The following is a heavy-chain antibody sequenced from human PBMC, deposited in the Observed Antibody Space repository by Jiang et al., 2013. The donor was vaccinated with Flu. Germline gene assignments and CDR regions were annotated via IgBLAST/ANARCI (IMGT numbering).Heavy chain of an antibody. D-gene: IGHD5-18*01. Sequence: SRVTISVDTSKNQFSLKLSSVTAADTAVYYCARVSFPGTAMAFDYWGQGTLVTVSS. CDR3: ARVSFPGTAMAFDY. V-gene: IGHV4-59*01. J-gene: IGHJ4*02.